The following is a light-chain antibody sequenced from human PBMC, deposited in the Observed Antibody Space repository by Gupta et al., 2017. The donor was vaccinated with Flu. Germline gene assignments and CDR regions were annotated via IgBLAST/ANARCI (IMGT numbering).Light chain of an antibody. CDR2: EDN. V-gene: IGLV6-57*01. CDR1: SGSIASNY. CDR3: QSYDSSNHLIWV. J-gene: IGLJ3*02. Sequence: NFMLTQPHSVSESPGKTVTISCTRSSGSIASNYVQWYQQRPGSSPTTVIYEDNQRPSGVPDRFSGSIDSSSNSASLTISGLKTEDEADYYCQSYDSSNHLIWVFGGGTKLTVL.